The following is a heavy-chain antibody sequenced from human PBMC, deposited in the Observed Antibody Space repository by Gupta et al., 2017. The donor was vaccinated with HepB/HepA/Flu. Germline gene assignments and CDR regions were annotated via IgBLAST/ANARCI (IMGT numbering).Heavy chain of an antibody. CDR1: GGSFSGYY. CDR3: ARCLTGDFSRYYYYYYMDV. V-gene: IGHV4-34*01. D-gene: IGHD7-27*01. CDR2: INHSGST. Sequence: QVQLQQWGAGLLKPSETLSLTCAVYGGSFSGYYWSWIRQPPGKGLEWIGEINHSGSTNYNPYLKSRVTISVDTSKNQFSLKLSSVTAADTAVYYCARCLTGDFSRYYYYYYMDVWGKGTTVTVSS. J-gene: IGHJ6*03.